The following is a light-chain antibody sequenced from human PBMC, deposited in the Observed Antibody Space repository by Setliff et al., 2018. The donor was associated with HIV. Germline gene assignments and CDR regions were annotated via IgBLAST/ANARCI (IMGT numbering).Light chain of an antibody. CDR3: SSSTTDTSDV. Sequence: QSALTQPASVSGSPGQSITISCTGTSNDIASSDYVSWYQQHLGKAPKLIIYHVSHRPSGVSHRFSAFKSGHTASPTISGLQADDEADYYCSSSTTDTSDVFGTGTRSPS. V-gene: IGLV2-14*03. J-gene: IGLJ1*01. CDR2: HVS. CDR1: SNDIASSDY.